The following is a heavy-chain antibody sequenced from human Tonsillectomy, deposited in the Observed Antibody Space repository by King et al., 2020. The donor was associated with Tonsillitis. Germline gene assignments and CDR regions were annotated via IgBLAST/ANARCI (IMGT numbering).Heavy chain of an antibody. Sequence: VQLVESGGGLVQPGGSLRLSCAASEFTFSDHYMDWVRQAPGKGLEWVGRTRNKANNYTTEYAAYVKGRFIISRDDSKTSLSLQMNSLKTEDTAVYYCVCRDWSGYYVWGHGHLVTVSS. J-gene: IGHJ4*01. D-gene: IGHD3-3*01. V-gene: IGHV3-72*01. CDR2: TRNKANNYTT. CDR1: EFTFSDHY. CDR3: VCRDWSGYYV.